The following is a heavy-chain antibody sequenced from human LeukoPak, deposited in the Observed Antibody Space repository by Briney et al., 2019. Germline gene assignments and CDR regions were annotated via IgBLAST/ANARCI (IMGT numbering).Heavy chain of an antibody. CDR3: ARRVTSNWFDP. CDR2: VFYTGST. D-gene: IGHD2-21*02. J-gene: IGHJ5*02. CDR1: GGSISSRSYY. V-gene: IGHV4-39*07. Sequence: SETLSLTCTVSGGSISSRSYYWGWIRQPPGKGLEWIGSVFYTGSTNYNPSLKSRVTISVDTSKNQFSLKLSSVTAADTAVYYCARRVTSNWFDPWGQGTLVTVSS.